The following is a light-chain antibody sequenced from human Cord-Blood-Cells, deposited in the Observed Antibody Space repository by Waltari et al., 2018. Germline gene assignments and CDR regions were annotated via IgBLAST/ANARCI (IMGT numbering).Light chain of an antibody. V-gene: IGKV1-39*01. CDR1: QSISSY. CDR2: AAS. CDR3: QQSYSTPRMLT. J-gene: IGKJ4*01. Sequence: DIQMTQSPSSLSASVGDRVTITCRVSQSISSYLNWYQQKPGKAPKLLIYAASSLQSGVPSRFSGSGSGTDFTLTISSLQPEDVATYYCQQSYSTPRMLTFGGGTKVEIK.